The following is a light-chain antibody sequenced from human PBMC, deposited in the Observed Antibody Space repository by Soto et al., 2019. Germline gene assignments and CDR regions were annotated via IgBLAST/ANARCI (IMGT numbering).Light chain of an antibody. CDR3: QQYGSSPPWT. Sequence: DIVLTQSPGTLSLSPGDRATLSCRGSQSVSSSYLAWYQQKPGQAPRLLIYGASGRAAGIPDRFSGSGSGTDFTLTISRLEPEDFAVYYCQQYGSSPPWTCGQGTKVDIK. CDR2: GAS. CDR1: QSVSSSY. J-gene: IGKJ1*01. V-gene: IGKV3-20*01.